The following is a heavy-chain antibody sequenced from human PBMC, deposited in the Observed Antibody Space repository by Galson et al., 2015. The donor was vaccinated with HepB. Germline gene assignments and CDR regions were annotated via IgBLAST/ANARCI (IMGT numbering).Heavy chain of an antibody. CDR2: ISWNSGSI. CDR3: ARELSGRDPYYYYYYMDV. CDR1: GFTFDDYA. V-gene: IGHV3-9*01. Sequence: SLRLSCAASGFTFDDYAMHWVRQAPGKGLEWVSGISWNSGSIGYADSVKGRFTISRDNAKNSLYLQMNSLRAEDTALYYCARELSGRDPYYYYYYMDVWGKGTTVTVSS. D-gene: IGHD1-26*01. J-gene: IGHJ6*03.